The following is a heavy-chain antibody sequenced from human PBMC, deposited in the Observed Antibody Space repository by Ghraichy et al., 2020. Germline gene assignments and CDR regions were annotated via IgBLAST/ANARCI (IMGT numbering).Heavy chain of an antibody. Sequence: GGSLRLSCAASGFTVSSNYMSWVRQAPGKGLEWVSVIYTGGSTYYADSVKGRFTISRDNSKNTLYLQMNSLRAEDTAVYYCARLPNARGDWYFDLWGRGTLVTVSS. J-gene: IGHJ2*01. CDR3: ARLPNARGDWYFDL. D-gene: IGHD2-2*01. CDR2: IYTGGST. CDR1: GFTVSSNY. V-gene: IGHV3-53*01.